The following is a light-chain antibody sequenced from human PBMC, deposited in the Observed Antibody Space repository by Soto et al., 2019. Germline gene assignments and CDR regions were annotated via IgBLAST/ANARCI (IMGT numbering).Light chain of an antibody. CDR2: AAS. CDR3: QQSYSTLGLT. V-gene: IGKV1-39*01. J-gene: IGKJ4*01. CDR1: QSSSSY. Sequence: DIQMTQSPSSLSASAGDRVTITCRASQSSSSYLNWYQQKPGKAPKLLIYAASSLQSGVPSRFSGSGSGTDFTLSISSLQPEDFATYYCQQSYSTLGLTFGGGTKVEIK.